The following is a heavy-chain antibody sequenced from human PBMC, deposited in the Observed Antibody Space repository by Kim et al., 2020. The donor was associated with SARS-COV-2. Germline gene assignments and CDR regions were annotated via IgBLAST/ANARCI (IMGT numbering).Heavy chain of an antibody. CDR1: GFTLSLYR. J-gene: IGHJ4*02. V-gene: IGHV3-48*04. CDR2: IGSSSTTTI. CDR3: VRDKGDSAYPIVTY. D-gene: IGHD3-22*01. Sequence: GGSLRLSCAASGFTLSLYRMNWVRQAPGKGLEWIAYIGSSSTTTIYYADSVKGLFTISRDNAKNSLFLQMNSLTVEDTAVYYCVRDKGDSAYPIVTYWCQGTLVTVSA.